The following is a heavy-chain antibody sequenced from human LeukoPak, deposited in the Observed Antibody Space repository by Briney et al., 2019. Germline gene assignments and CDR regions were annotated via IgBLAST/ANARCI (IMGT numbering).Heavy chain of an antibody. CDR3: STDWGSARIFDY. CDR1: GYSFTAYY. V-gene: IGHV1-2*02. CDR2: INPSSGGT. J-gene: IGHJ4*02. Sequence: GASVEVSCKASGYSFTAYYMHWVRQAPGHGLEWMGWINPSSGGTNYAQKFQGRVTMTRDTSITTAYLELSRLRSDDTAVYYCSTDWGSARIFDYWGRGTLVTVSS. D-gene: IGHD3-16*01.